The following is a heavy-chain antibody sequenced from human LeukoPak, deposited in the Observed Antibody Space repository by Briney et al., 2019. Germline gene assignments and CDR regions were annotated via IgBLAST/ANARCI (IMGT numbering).Heavy chain of an antibody. D-gene: IGHD3-3*01. CDR2: ISGSGGST. J-gene: IGHJ6*02. Sequence: GGSLRLSCAASGFTFISYAMSWVRQAPGKGLEWVSAISGSGGSTYYADSVKGRFTISRDNSKNTLYLQMNSLRAEDTAVYYCAKYDWNYYYGMDVWGQGTTVTVSS. CDR1: GFTFISYA. CDR3: AKYDWNYYYGMDV. V-gene: IGHV3-23*01.